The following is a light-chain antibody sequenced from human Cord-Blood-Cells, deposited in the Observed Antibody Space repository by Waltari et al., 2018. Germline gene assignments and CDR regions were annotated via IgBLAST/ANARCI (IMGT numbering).Light chain of an antibody. CDR3: QQSYSTPPT. V-gene: IGKV1-39*01. CDR1: QSISSY. J-gene: IGKJ1*01. CDR2: AAS. Sequence: DIQMTQSPSSLSASVGDRVPITCRASQSISSYLNWYQPKPGKAPKLLIYAASSLQSGVPSRFSGSGSGTDFTLTISSLQPEDFATYYCQQSYSTPPTFGQGTKVEIK.